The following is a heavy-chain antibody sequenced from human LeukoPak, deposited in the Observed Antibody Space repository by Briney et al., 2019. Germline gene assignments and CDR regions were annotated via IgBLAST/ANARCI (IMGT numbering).Heavy chain of an antibody. Sequence: GASVKVSCKASGYTFTGYYMHWVRQAPGQGRELMGWINPNSGGTNYAQKFQGRGTMTRDASISTAYMALSRLRSDDTAVYYSERASSTSFGVVIWRYGNFDYWGQGRIVIVSS. CDR2: INPNSGGT. V-gene: IGHV1-2*02. D-gene: IGHD3-3*01. J-gene: IGHJ4*02. CDR1: GYTFTGYY. CDR3: ERASSTSFGVVIWRYGNFDY.